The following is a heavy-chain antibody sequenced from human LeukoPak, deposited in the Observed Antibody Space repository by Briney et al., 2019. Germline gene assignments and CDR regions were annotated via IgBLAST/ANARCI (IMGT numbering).Heavy chain of an antibody. V-gene: IGHV3-74*01. J-gene: IGHJ4*02. CDR1: GLTLRNYR. D-gene: IGHD6-19*01. Sequence: PGGSLRLSCSAPGLTLRNYRMHWVRQAPAKGLVWVSRINPDGTTTSYADSVKGRFTISRDNAKDTVYLQMNSLRAEDTAVYYCARVSIGWYSFDYWGQGTLVTVSS. CDR2: INPDGTTT. CDR3: ARVSIGWYSFDY.